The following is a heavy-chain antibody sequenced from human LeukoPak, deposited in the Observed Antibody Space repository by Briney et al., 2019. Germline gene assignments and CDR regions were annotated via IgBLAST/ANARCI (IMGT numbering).Heavy chain of an antibody. J-gene: IGHJ4*02. D-gene: IGHD1-26*01. CDR2: ISYDGSKT. CDR1: GFTFNIYA. Sequence: GGSLRLSCAASGFTFNIYAMHWVRQAPGKGLEWVAVISYDGSKTYYADSVKGRFTTSRDNSKNTLYLQMNSLRAEDTALYYCARTMYITGSSDFDYWGQGTLVTVSS. V-gene: IGHV3-30-3*01. CDR3: ARTMYITGSSDFDY.